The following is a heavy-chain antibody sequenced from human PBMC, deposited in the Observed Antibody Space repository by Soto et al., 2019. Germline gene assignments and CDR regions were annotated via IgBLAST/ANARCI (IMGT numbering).Heavy chain of an antibody. J-gene: IGHJ3*02. CDR1: GGSVSSYY. CDR3: ARYYYDIGAFDI. D-gene: IGHD3-22*01. V-gene: IGHV4-59*02. CDR2: IYYSGST. Sequence: SETLSLTCTVSGGSVSSYYWSWIRQPPGKGLEWIGYIYYSGSTNYNPSLKSRVTISVDTSKNQFSLKLSSVTAADTAVYYCARYYYDIGAFDIWVPGTTAPV.